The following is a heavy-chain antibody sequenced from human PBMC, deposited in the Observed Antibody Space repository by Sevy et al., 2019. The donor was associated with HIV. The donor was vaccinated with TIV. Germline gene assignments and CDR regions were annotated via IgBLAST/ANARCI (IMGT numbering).Heavy chain of an antibody. CDR3: VRTRMGYYYMDV. CDR2: IYSGGST. J-gene: IGHJ6*03. Sequence: GGSLRLSCAASGFTVSSNYMSWVRQAPGKGLEWVSVIYSGGSTYYADSVKGRFTISRDNSKNTLYLQMNSLRAEDTAVYYCVRTRMGYYYMDVWGKGTTVTVSS. V-gene: IGHV3-53*01. D-gene: IGHD3-16*01. CDR1: GFTVSSNY.